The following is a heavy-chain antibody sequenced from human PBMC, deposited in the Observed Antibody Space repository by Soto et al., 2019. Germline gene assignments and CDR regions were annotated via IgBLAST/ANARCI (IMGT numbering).Heavy chain of an antibody. Sequence: QVQLVQSGAEVKKPGASVKVSCKASGYSFSDYDINWVRQATGQGPEWMGWMNPNSGNTGYVQKFQGTVTMTRNTSINTAYMELSSLGSEDTAVYYCARDNRYNWNDEGWFDPWGQGTLVTVSS. D-gene: IGHD1-20*01. CDR3: ARDNRYNWNDEGWFDP. CDR2: MNPNSGNT. V-gene: IGHV1-8*01. CDR1: GYSFSDYD. J-gene: IGHJ5*02.